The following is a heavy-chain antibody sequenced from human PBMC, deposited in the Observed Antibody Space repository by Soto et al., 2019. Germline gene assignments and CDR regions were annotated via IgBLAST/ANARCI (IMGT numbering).Heavy chain of an antibody. V-gene: IGHV3-23*01. CDR1: GFNFSNYA. D-gene: IGHD3-10*01. Sequence: GGSLRLSCAASGFNFSNYAMIWVRQAPGKGLEWVSGLSGSGGSTYYPKSMKGQFTISRDNPKNTLYLQMNSLRDEDTAVYFCAKLIYASGTYSHIDHWGQGTLVTVSS. CDR3: AKLIYASGTYSHIDH. J-gene: IGHJ4*02. CDR2: LSGSGGST.